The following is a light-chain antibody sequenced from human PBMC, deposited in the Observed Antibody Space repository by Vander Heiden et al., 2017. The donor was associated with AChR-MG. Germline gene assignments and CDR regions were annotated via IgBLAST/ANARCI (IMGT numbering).Light chain of an antibody. Sequence: DIVMTQSPATLSVSPGERATLSCRASQSINRDLAWYQQKSGQAPRLLIYGASTRATGIPARFSGSGSGTEFTLTISSLQSEDVAVYHCQQYNKWPPAYTFGQGTNLEIK. J-gene: IGKJ2*01. CDR2: GAS. CDR3: QQYNKWPPAYT. CDR1: QSINRD. V-gene: IGKV3-15*01.